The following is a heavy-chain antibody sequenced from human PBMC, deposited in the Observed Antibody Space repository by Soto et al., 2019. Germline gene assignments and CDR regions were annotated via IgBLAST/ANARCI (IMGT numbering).Heavy chain of an antibody. Sequence: ASVKVSCKASGYTFISYGITWVRQAPGQRLEWMGWISPYNDQTIYAQKLQGRVTMTADTSTRTVYMQLRSLKSDDTAVYYCARGGYYDNVWGKLSHYGLDVWGQGTSVTVSS. CDR1: GYTFISYG. V-gene: IGHV1-18*01. CDR2: ISPYNDQT. CDR3: ARGGYYDNVWGKLSHYGLDV. D-gene: IGHD3-16*01. J-gene: IGHJ6*02.